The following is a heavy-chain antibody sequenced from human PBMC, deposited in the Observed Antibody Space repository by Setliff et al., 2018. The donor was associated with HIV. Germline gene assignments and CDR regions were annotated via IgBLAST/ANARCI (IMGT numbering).Heavy chain of an antibody. V-gene: IGHV5-51*01. CDR3: ARPRGNDYAGSGFDS. CDR2: IYPVDSET. J-gene: IGHJ4*02. D-gene: IGHD2-2*01. CDR1: GYNFVDYS. Sequence: PRESLKISCQGSGYNFVDYSIAWVRQVPGKGLEWMGIIYPVDSETRYSPSFQGQVTISADKSINTAYLQWTTLKASDSAMYYCARPRGNDYAGSGFDSWGQGTLVTVSS.